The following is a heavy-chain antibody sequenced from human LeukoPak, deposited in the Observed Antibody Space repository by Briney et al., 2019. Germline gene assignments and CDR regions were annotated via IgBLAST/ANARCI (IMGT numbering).Heavy chain of an antibody. CDR2: IKSKTDGGTT. D-gene: IGHD3-22*01. V-gene: IGHV3-15*01. J-gene: IGHJ5*02. Sequence: KPGGSLRLSCAASGFTFSNAWMSWVRQAPGKGLEWVGRIKSKTDGGTTDYAAPVKGRFTISRDDSKNTLYLQMNSLKTEDTAVYYCTTFSTVVVKTAPWGQGTLVTVSS. CDR3: TTFSTVVVKTAP. CDR1: GFTFSNAW.